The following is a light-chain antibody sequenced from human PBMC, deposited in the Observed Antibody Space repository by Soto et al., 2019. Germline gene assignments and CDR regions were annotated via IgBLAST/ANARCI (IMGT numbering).Light chain of an antibody. J-gene: IGKJ4*01. CDR2: DAS. V-gene: IGKV3-11*01. CDR3: QQRVNWPPLT. CDR1: QSISSY. Sequence: EVVMTPSAASLSLSPGERATLSCRASQSISSYLAWYQQKPGQAPRLLIYDASNRATGIPARFSGSGSGTDFTLTISSLEPEDFAVYYCQQRVNWPPLTFGGGTKVDSK.